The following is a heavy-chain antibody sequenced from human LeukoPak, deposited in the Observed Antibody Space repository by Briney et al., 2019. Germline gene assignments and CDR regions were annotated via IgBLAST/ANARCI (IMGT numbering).Heavy chain of an antibody. CDR2: IYTSGST. CDR3: ARQYSSSWTFDY. D-gene: IGHD6-13*01. Sequence: SETLSLTCTVSGGSISSYYWSWLRQPAGKGLEWIGRIYTSGSTNYNPSLKSRVTISVDTSKNQFSLKLSSVTAADTAVYYCARQYSSSWTFDYWGQGTLVTVSS. CDR1: GGSISSYY. V-gene: IGHV4-4*07. J-gene: IGHJ4*02.